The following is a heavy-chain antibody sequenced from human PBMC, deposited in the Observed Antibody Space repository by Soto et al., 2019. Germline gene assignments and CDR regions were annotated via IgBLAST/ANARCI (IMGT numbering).Heavy chain of an antibody. CDR1: GGSISSSGYY. D-gene: IGHD3-22*01. V-gene: IGHV4-39*01. CDR2: IYYSGST. J-gene: IGHJ6*02. CDR3: ARSVYDSSGYPPNGMDV. Sequence: SETLALTCTFSGGSISSSGYYWGWSRQPPGKGLEWIGSIYYSGSTYYNPSLKSRVTISVDTSKNQFSLKLSSVTAADTAVYYCARSVYDSSGYPPNGMDVWGQGTTVT.